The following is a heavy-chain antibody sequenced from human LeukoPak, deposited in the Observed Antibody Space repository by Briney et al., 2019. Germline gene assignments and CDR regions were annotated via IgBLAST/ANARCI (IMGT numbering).Heavy chain of an antibody. CDR3: AKFASSLRYFDWLPPYGIDV. Sequence: KPGGSLSLSCAGSGFTFRSYNMNWVRQAPGKGLEWVSSITSSTSYIYYADSVKGRFTISRDNAKNSLYLQMNSLRAEDTAVYYCAKFASSLRYFDWLPPYGIDVWGQGTTVTVSS. CDR2: ITSSTSYI. V-gene: IGHV3-21*04. J-gene: IGHJ6*02. D-gene: IGHD3-9*01. CDR1: GFTFRSYN.